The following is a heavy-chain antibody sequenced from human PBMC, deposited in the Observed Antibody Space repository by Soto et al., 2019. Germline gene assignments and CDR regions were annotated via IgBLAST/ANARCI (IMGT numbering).Heavy chain of an antibody. CDR1: GGTFSSYA. V-gene: IGHV1-69*06. Sequence: GASLKVSCKASGGTFSSYAISWVRQAPGQGLEWMGGIIPIFGTANYAQKFQGRVTITADKSTSTAYMELSSLRSEDTAVYYCARDVFYGTESNYYYYGMDVWGQGTTVTVSS. J-gene: IGHJ6*02. CDR3: ARDVFYGTESNYYYYGMDV. CDR2: IIPIFGTA. D-gene: IGHD1-1*01.